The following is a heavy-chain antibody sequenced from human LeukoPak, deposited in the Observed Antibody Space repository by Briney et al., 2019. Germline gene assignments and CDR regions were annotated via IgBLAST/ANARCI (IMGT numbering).Heavy chain of an antibody. V-gene: IGHV1-46*01. CDR2: INPSGGST. CDR3: ARDVDTAMVTYSY. Sequence: ASVKVSCKASGYTFTSYYMHWGRQAPGQGLEWMGIINPSGGSTSSAQKFQGRGTMTRATSTSTVYMELSSLRSEDTAVYYCARDVDTAMVTYSYWGQGTLVTVSS. D-gene: IGHD5-18*01. CDR1: GYTFTSYY. J-gene: IGHJ4*02.